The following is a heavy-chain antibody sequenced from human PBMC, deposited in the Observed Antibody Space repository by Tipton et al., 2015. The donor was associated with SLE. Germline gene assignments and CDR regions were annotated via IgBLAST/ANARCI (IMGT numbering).Heavy chain of an antibody. D-gene: IGHD4-17*01. CDR3: ARVAVTTGYFDY. CDR2: IYHSGST. Sequence: TLSLTCTVSGGSISSSSYYWGWIRQPPGKGLEWIGSIYHSGSTYYNPSLKSRVTISVDTSKNQFSLKLSSVTAADTAVYYCARVAVTTGYFDYWGQGTLVTVSS. CDR1: GGSISSSSYY. J-gene: IGHJ4*02. V-gene: IGHV4-39*07.